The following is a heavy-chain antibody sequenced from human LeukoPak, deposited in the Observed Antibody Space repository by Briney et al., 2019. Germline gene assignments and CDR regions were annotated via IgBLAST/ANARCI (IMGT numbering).Heavy chain of an antibody. D-gene: IGHD2-21*02. V-gene: IGHV1-46*01. J-gene: IGHJ6*03. Sequence: EASVRVSCKASGYTFTSYYMHWVRQAPGQGLEWMGIINPSGGSTSYAQKFQGRVTMTRDMSTSTVYMELSSLRSEDTAVYYCARLYCGGDCSSPQIYYYYYYMDVWGKGTTVTVSS. CDR1: GYTFTSYY. CDR3: ARLYCGGDCSSPQIYYYYYYMDV. CDR2: INPSGGST.